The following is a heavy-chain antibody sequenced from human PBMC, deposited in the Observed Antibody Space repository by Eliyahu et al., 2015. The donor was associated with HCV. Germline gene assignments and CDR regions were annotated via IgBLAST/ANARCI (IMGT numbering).Heavy chain of an antibody. CDR1: GGPFSGYF. CDR3: ASLAAAPGYNWFDP. D-gene: IGHD6-25*01. CDR2: INHSGST. Sequence: QVQLQQWGAGLLKPLETLSLTCAVYGGPFSGYFWSWIRQPPGKGLEWIGEINHSGSTNYNPSFKSRVTISVDTSKNQFSLKLSSVTAADTAVYYCASLAAAPGYNWFDPWGQGNLVTVSS. J-gene: IGHJ5*02. V-gene: IGHV4-34*01.